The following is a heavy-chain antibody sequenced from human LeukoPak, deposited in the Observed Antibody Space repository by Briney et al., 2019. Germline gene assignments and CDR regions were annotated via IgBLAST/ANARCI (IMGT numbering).Heavy chain of an antibody. CDR1: GFPFSTYW. Sequence: GSLRLSFAASGFPFSTYWMSWVRPAPGKGLEWVANIKQDGSDKYYVDSVKGRFTISKDNAKNSLYLQMNSLTVEDTAVYYCARGGTRLSDYWGQGTLVTVSS. CDR3: ARGGTRLSDY. J-gene: IGHJ4*02. D-gene: IGHD1-7*01. V-gene: IGHV3-7*01. CDR2: IKQDGSDK.